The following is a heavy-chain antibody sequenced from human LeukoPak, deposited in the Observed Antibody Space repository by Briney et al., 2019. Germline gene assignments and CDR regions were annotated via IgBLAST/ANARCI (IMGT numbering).Heavy chain of an antibody. Sequence: PGGSLRLSCAASGFTFSSYAMHWVRQAPGKGLEWVAVISYDGSNKYYADSVKGRFTISRDNSKNTLYLQMNSLRAEDTAVYYCARDGYNLFDYWGQGTLVTVSS. CDR2: ISYDGSNK. J-gene: IGHJ4*02. CDR1: GFTFSSYA. D-gene: IGHD5-24*01. V-gene: IGHV3-30*01. CDR3: ARDGYNLFDY.